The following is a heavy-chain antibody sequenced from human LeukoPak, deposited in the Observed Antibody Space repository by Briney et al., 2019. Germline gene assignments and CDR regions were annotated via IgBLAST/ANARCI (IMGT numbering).Heavy chain of an antibody. CDR2: ISSSSSYI. Sequence: PGGSLRLSCAASGFTFSSYSMNWVRQAPGKGLEWVSSISSSSSYIYYADSVMGRFTISRDNDKNSLYQQMNSLRAEDTAVYYCARELHIAAAGQGGFDYWGQGTLVTVSS. J-gene: IGHJ4*02. V-gene: IGHV3-21*01. CDR1: GFTFSSYS. CDR3: ARELHIAAAGQGGFDY. D-gene: IGHD6-13*01.